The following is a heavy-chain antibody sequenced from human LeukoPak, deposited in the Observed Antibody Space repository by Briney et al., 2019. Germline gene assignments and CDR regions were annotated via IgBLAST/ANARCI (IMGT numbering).Heavy chain of an antibody. V-gene: IGHV4-59*01. Sequence: SETLSLTCTVSGASISSSYWSWIRQPPGKGLEWMGYIYYSGTTKYNPSLKSRVTISVDTSKNQFSLKVNPVAAADTAVYYCARGQPQRYSSGWYVNWFDPWGQGTLVTVSS. CDR2: IYYSGTT. J-gene: IGHJ5*02. CDR3: ARGQPQRYSSGWYVNWFDP. D-gene: IGHD6-19*01. CDR1: GASISSSY.